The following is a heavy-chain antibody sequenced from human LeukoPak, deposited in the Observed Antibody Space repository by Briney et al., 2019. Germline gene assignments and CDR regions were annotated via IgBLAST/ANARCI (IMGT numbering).Heavy chain of an antibody. Sequence: GASVKVSCKASGYTFTGYYMHWVRQTPGQGLEWMGWINPNSGGTNYAQKFQGRVTMTRDTSISTAYMELSSLRAEDTAVYYCAKAEGSSGWRFYYYYYYYMDVWGKGTTVTVSS. V-gene: IGHV1-2*02. CDR3: AKAEGSSGWRFYYYYYYYMDV. D-gene: IGHD6-19*01. CDR1: GYTFTGYY. CDR2: INPNSGGT. J-gene: IGHJ6*03.